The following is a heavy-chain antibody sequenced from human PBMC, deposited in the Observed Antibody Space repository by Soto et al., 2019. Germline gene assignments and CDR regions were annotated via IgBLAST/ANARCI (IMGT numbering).Heavy chain of an antibody. CDR1: GYTFTGYY. V-gene: IGHV1-2*02. Sequence: ASVKVSCKTSGYTFTGYYIHWVRQAPGQGLEWLGWINPDSGATKYAQKFQGRVTMTRDTSISTAYMEMSRLRSDDTAIHYCGAPSLWVEKLCGQGATVTVSS. D-gene: IGHD2-15*01. CDR2: INPDSGAT. J-gene: IGHJ6*02. CDR3: GAPSLWVEKL.